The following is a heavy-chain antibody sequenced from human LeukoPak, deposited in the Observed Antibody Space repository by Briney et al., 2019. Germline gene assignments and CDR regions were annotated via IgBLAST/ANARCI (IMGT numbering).Heavy chain of an antibody. J-gene: IGHJ3*02. CDR3: ATDLPLGYVPPGGSEDYAFDI. D-gene: IGHD2-2*01. CDR2: IHYSGTT. V-gene: IGHV4-59*01. CDR1: SGSISSYY. Sequence: SETLSLTCTVSSGSISSYYWSWIRQPPGKGLEWIGYIHYSGTTNYNPSLKSRVTISIDTSKNQFSLKLSSVTAADTAVYYCATDLPLGYVPPGGSEDYAFDIWGQGTMVTVSS.